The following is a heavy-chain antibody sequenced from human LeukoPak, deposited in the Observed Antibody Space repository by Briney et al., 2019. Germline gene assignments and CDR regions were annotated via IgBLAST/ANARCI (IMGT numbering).Heavy chain of an antibody. CDR3: AKDLRVGGDSDAFDI. V-gene: IGHV3-30*04. CDR2: ISYDGSNK. CDR1: GFTFSSYA. Sequence: GSLRLSCAASGFTFSSYAMHWVRQAPGKGLEWVAVISYDGSNKYYADSVKGRFTISRDNSKNTLYLQMNSLRAEDTAVYYCAKDLRVGGDSDAFDIWGQGTMVTVSS. D-gene: IGHD3-10*01. J-gene: IGHJ3*02.